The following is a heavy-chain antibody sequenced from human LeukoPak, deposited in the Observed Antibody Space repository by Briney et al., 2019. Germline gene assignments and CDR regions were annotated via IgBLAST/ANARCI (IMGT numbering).Heavy chain of an antibody. CDR3: ARALVGSSSGYFYYYMDV. V-gene: IGHV4-34*01. Sequence: MASETLSLTCAVYGGSFSGYYWSWIRQPPGKGLEWIGEINHSGSTNYNPSLKSRVTISVDTSKNQFSLNLSSVTAADTAVYYCARALVGSSSGYFYYYMDVWGKGTTVTVSS. CDR1: GGSFSGYY. J-gene: IGHJ6*03. CDR2: INHSGST. D-gene: IGHD6-6*01.